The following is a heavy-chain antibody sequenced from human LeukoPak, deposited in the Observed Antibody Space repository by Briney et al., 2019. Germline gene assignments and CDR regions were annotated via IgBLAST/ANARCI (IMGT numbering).Heavy chain of an antibody. D-gene: IGHD6-6*01. CDR2: TYHTSKWFS. CDR1: VDSVSSNSAA. J-gene: IGHJ4*02. V-gene: IGHV6-1*01. Sequence: SQTLSLTSALSVDSVSSNSAASSWVRHPPSRGLEWLGTTYHTSKWFSEYAISLKSRITINPDTCKNQFSLQLKSVSPEDTAVYYCARDDCAARCDFDYWGQGTLVTASS. CDR3: ARDDCAARCDFDY.